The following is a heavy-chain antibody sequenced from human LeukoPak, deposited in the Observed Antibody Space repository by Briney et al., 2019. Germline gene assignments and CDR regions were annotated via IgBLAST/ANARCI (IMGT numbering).Heavy chain of an antibody. CDR3: ARARIAAARGRNWFDP. Sequence: GASVKVSCKASGYTFTSYDINWVRQAPGQGLEWMGWMNHNSGNTGYAQKFQGRVTMTRNTSISTAYMELSSLRSEDTAVYYCARARIAAARGRNWFDPWGQGTLVTVSS. CDR2: MNHNSGNT. CDR1: GYTFTSYD. D-gene: IGHD6-13*01. J-gene: IGHJ5*02. V-gene: IGHV1-8*01.